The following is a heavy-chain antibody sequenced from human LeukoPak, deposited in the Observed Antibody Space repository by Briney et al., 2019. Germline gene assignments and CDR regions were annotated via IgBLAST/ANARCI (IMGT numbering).Heavy chain of an antibody. CDR3: ARGIGDFWSGYYEYYFDY. V-gene: IGHV1-69*05. J-gene: IGHJ4*02. D-gene: IGHD3-3*01. Sequence: RASVKVSCKASGGTFSSYAISWVRQAPGQGLEWMGRIIPIFGTANCAQKFQGRVTITTDESTSTAYMELSSLRSEDTAVYYCARGIGDFWSGYYEYYFDYWGQGTLVTVSS. CDR1: GGTFSSYA. CDR2: IIPIFGTA.